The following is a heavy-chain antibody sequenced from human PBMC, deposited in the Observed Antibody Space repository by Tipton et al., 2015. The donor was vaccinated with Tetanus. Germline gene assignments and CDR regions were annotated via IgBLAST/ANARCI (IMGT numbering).Heavy chain of an antibody. D-gene: IGHD2-21*02. J-gene: IGHJ6*02. CDR1: GGSVSGGSDY. V-gene: IGHV4-61*09. CDR3: GRLYCGGDCYSPYYNGVDV. Sequence: TLSLTCIVSGGSVSGGSDYWMWIRQPPGKGLEWIGHVYPTGSAYYNPDLESRVTLSVDKSKNQFSLNMRSVTAADTAMYYCGRLYCGGDCYSPYYNGVDVWGQGTTVIVSS. CDR2: VYPTGSA.